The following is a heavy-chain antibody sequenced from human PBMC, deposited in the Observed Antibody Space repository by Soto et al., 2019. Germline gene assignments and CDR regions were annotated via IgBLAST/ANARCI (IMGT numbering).Heavy chain of an antibody. Sequence: EVQLVESGGGLVQPGGSLRLSCAASGFTFSNYYMHWVGQAPGMGLVWVSCLSGDGSRTYYADSVKGRFTISRDNAKNTLYLQMNSLRGEDTAVYYCVRDFMTMAGINWGQGTLVTVSS. CDR1: GFTFSNYY. D-gene: IGHD6-19*01. J-gene: IGHJ4*02. V-gene: IGHV3-74*01. CDR3: VRDFMTMAGIN. CDR2: LSGDGSRT.